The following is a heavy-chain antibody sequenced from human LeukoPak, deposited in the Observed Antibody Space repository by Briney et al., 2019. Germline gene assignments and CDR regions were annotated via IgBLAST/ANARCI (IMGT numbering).Heavy chain of an antibody. CDR2: ISAYNGNT. CDR3: ARETVPAIAAPRGLNY. J-gene: IGHJ4*02. Sequence: ASVKVSCKASGYTFTGYYMHWVRQAPGQGLEWMGWISAYNGNTNYAQKLQGRVTMTTDTSTSTAYMELRSLRSDDTAVYYCARETVPAIAAPRGLNYWGQGTLVTVSS. V-gene: IGHV1-18*04. CDR1: GYTFTGYY. D-gene: IGHD6-13*01.